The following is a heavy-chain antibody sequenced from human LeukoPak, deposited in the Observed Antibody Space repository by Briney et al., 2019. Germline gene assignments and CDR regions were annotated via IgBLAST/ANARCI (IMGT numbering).Heavy chain of an antibody. CDR1: GYTFTSYY. Sequence: ASVKVSCKTSGYTFTSYYLHWVRQAPGQGLEWMGAINPSGGSTSYAQKFQGRVTVTRDTSTSTAYMELSSLRSEDTAVYYCARGSGWYWGQGTLVTVSS. CDR3: ARGSGWY. J-gene: IGHJ4*02. D-gene: IGHD6-19*01. V-gene: IGHV1-46*01. CDR2: INPSGGST.